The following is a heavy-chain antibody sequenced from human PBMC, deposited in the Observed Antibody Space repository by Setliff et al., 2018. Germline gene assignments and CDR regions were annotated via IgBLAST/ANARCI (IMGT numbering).Heavy chain of an antibody. CDR3: AHKYGDYVRYFQH. D-gene: IGHD4-17*01. V-gene: IGHV2-5*01. CDR1: GLSLSSSGVG. J-gene: IGHJ1*01. CDR2: IYWSEDK. Sequence: SGPTLVNPTQTLTLTCTFSGLSLSSSGVGVGWIRQPPGKALEWLAFIYWSEDKRYSPSLKSRLTITKDTSKNQVVLTMTNMDPVDTATYYCAHKYGDYVRYFQHWGRGTLVTVSS.